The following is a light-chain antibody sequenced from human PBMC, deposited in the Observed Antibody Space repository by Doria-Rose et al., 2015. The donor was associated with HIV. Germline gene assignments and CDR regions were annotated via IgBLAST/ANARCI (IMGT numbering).Light chain of an antibody. J-gene: IGKJ1*01. CDR1: QSFSSTY. CDR3: HQYGTSWT. Sequence: EIVMTQSPGTLSLSPGERASLSCRASQSFSSTYLAWYQQKPGQAPSLLIYGGSTRATGIPDRFSGSGSVTDFTLTINRLEPEDFALYYCHQYGTSWTFGQGTKVEI. V-gene: IGKV3-20*01. CDR2: GGS.